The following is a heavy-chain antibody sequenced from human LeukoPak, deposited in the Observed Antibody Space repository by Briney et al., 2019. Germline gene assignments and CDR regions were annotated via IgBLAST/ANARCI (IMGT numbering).Heavy chain of an antibody. D-gene: IGHD2-2*01. CDR2: IYYSGST. J-gene: IGHJ6*04. CDR1: GGSVSSGSYY. CDR3: AKLGYCSSTSCPDYYYYYGMDV. Sequence: SETLSLTCTVSGGSVSSGSYYWSWIRQPPGKGLEWIGYIYYSGSTNYNPSLKSRVTISVDTSKNQFSLKLSSVTAADTAVYYCAKLGYCSSTSCPDYYYYYGMDVWSKGTTVTVSS. V-gene: IGHV4-61*01.